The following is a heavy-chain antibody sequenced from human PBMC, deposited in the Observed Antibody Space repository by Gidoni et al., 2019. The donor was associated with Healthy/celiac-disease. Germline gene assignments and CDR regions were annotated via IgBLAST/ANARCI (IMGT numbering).Heavy chain of an antibody. CDR2: IKQDGSEK. V-gene: IGHV3-7*04. Sequence: EVQLVESGGGLVQPGGSLRLSCSASGFTFRGYWMSWFRQAPGKGLEWVANIKQDGSEKYYVDSVKGRFTISRDNAKNSLYLQMNSLRAEDTAVYYCARDRARWGSSSGMDVWGQGTTVTVSS. J-gene: IGHJ6*02. CDR1: GFTFRGYW. D-gene: IGHD6-6*01. CDR3: ARDRARWGSSSGMDV.